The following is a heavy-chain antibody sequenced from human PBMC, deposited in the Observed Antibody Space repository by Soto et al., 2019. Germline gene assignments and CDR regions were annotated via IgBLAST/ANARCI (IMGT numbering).Heavy chain of an antibody. Sequence: SETLSLTCAVYGESFSGSYWSWIRQPPGKGLEWIGEINHSGSTYYNPSLESRVTISVDTSKNQFSLKLSSVTAADTAVYYCARNPRYWGQGTLVTVS. J-gene: IGHJ4*02. CDR1: GESFSGSY. V-gene: IGHV4-34*09. CDR2: INHSGST. CDR3: ARNPRY.